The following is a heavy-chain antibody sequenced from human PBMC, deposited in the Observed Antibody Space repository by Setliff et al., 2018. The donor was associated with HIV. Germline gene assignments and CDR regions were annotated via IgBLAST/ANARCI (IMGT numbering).Heavy chain of an antibody. CDR2: IIPISGTA. V-gene: IGHV1-69*05. J-gene: IGHJ5*02. CDR1: GYTFTGYY. D-gene: IGHD2-2*01. Sequence: SVKVSCKASGYTFTGYYMHWVRQAPGQGLEWMGGIIPISGTANYAQKFQGRVTITTDESTSTAYVELSGLRSEDTAVYYCARDFGGYCSSMSCPGLFDPWGQGTLVTVSS. CDR3: ARDFGGYCSSMSCPGLFDP.